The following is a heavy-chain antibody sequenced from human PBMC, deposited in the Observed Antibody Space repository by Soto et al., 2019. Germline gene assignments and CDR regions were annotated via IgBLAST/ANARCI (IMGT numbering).Heavy chain of an antibody. CDR2: VYSSWTT. CDR1: GGSINSHW. V-gene: IGHV4-4*07. CDR3: ARDIGSYAYGEGY. D-gene: IGHD3-10*01. Sequence: SETLSLTCSVSGGSINSHWWSWIRQPAGKGLEWIGRVYSSWTTDYNPSLNSRATLSVETSKNQFSLKLSSVTAADTAVYYCARDIGSYAYGEGYWGQGIQVTVPS. J-gene: IGHJ4*02.